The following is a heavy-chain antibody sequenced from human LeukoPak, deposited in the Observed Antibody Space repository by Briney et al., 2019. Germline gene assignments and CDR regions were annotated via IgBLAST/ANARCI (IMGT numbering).Heavy chain of an antibody. V-gene: IGHV3-21*01. CDR3: ARDLTFYDSSGTYSYFDY. J-gene: IGHJ4*02. CDR2: ISSSSSYI. CDR1: GFTFSSYS. Sequence: GGSLRLSCAASGFTFSSYSMNWVRQAPGKGLEWVSSISSSSSYIYYADSVKDRFTISRDNAKNSLYLQMNSLRAEDTAVYYCARDLTFYDSSGTYSYFDYWGQGTLVTVSS. D-gene: IGHD3-22*01.